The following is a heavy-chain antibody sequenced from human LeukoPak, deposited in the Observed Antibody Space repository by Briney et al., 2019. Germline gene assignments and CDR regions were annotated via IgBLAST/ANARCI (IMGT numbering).Heavy chain of an antibody. CDR3: ARGGTYDI. CDR1: GFTFSMYW. J-gene: IGHJ3*02. Sequence: GGSLRLSCVASGFTFSMYWMTWFRQAPGEGLEWVANLKQDGSQTNYVDSVKGRFTISRDNAKKSLYLQMNSLRGEDTAVYYCARGGTYDIWGQGTRVTVSS. CDR2: LKQDGSQT. V-gene: IGHV3-7*01.